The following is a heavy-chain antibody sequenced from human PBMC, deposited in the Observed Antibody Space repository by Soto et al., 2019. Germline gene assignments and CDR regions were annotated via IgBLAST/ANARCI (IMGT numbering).Heavy chain of an antibody. CDR3: ASHAEADTAMVLGY. J-gene: IGHJ4*02. CDR1: GGNFSSYS. Sequence: HVHLVQSGAEVKKPGSSVKVSCKASGGNFSSYSISWVRQAPGQGLDWMGRIITILGLPNYAQKFQGRVTITADKSTSTAYMELTSLRSEVTAVYYCASHAEADTAMVLGYWGQGTLVAVSP. CDR2: IITILGLP. D-gene: IGHD5-18*01. V-gene: IGHV1-69*02.